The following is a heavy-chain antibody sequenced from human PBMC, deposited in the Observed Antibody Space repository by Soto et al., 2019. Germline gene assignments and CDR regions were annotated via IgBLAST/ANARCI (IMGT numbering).Heavy chain of an antibody. J-gene: IGHJ6*02. V-gene: IGHV3-23*01. CDR2: ISGSGGST. Sequence: EVQVLESGGGLAQPGGSLRLSCVASGFTFSDYAMAWVRQSPGKGLEWVSSISGSGGSTYYADSVKGRFTISRDNSKNTVFLQMNRLRAEETAVYYCAKDHGMDVWGQGATVTVSS. CDR1: GFTFSDYA. CDR3: AKDHGMDV.